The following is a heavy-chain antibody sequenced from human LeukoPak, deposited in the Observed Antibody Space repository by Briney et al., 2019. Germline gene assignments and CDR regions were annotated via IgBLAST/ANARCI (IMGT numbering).Heavy chain of an antibody. V-gene: IGHV4-34*01. Sequence: SETLSLTCAVYGGSFSGYYWGWIRQPPGKGLEWIGSIYHSGGTYYNPSLKSRVTISVDTSKNQFSLKLSSVTAADTAVYYCARRGSMTGPPPLWGQGTLVTVSS. J-gene: IGHJ4*02. CDR2: IYHSGGT. CDR3: ARRGSMTGPPPL. D-gene: IGHD6-6*01. CDR1: GGSFSGYY.